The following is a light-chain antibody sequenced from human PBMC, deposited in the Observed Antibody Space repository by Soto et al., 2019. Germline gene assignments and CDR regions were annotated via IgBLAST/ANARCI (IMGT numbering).Light chain of an antibody. Sequence: QSVLTQPASVSGSPGQSITISCTGTSSDVGSYNLVSWYQQSPGKAPKLMIYEDSKRPSGVSDRFSGSKSGNTASLTISGLQAEDEADYYCCSYAGSGTVEFGGGTKLTVL. J-gene: IGLJ2*01. CDR2: EDS. CDR1: SSDVGSYNL. CDR3: CSYAGSGTVE. V-gene: IGLV2-23*02.